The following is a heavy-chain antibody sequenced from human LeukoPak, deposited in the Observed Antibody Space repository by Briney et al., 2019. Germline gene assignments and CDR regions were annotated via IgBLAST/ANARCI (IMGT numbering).Heavy chain of an antibody. Sequence: SETLSLTCTVSGGSISSSSYYWGWIRQPPGKGLEWIGSIYYSGSTYYNPSLKSRVTISVDTSKNQFSLKLSSVTAADTAVYYCARSRYTIPAAMTYWGQGTLVTVSS. D-gene: IGHD2-2*01. CDR2: IYYSGST. J-gene: IGHJ4*02. CDR3: ARSRYTIPAAMTY. V-gene: IGHV4-39*07. CDR1: GGSISSSSYY.